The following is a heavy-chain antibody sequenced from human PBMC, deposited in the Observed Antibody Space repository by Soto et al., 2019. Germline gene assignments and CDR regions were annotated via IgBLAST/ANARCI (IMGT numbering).Heavy chain of an antibody. Sequence: GGSLRLSCAASGFTFSSYGMHWVRQAPGKGLEWVAVIWYDGSNKYYADSVKGRFTISRDNSKNTLYLQMNSLRAEDTAVYYCARYSSSWYNWFDPWGQGTLVTVSS. D-gene: IGHD6-13*01. CDR2: IWYDGSNK. CDR3: ARYSSSWYNWFDP. V-gene: IGHV3-33*01. J-gene: IGHJ5*02. CDR1: GFTFSSYG.